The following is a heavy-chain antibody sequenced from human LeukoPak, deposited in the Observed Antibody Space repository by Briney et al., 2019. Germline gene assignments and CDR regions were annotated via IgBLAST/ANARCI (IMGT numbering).Heavy chain of an antibody. D-gene: IGHD3-3*01. Sequence: GASVKVSCKASGYTFAGYYMHWVRQAPGQGLEWMGWINPNSGGTNYAQKFQGRVTMTRDTSISTAYMELSRLRSDDTAVYYCASFSRFLEWLTIDYWGQGTLVTVSS. J-gene: IGHJ4*02. V-gene: IGHV1-2*02. CDR2: INPNSGGT. CDR1: GYTFAGYY. CDR3: ASFSRFLEWLTIDY.